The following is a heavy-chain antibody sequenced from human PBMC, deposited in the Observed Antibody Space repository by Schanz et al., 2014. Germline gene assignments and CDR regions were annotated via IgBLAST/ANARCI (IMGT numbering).Heavy chain of an antibody. J-gene: IGHJ4*02. CDR2: IKPDGSEK. CDR3: AKYGGELGVSFEY. D-gene: IGHD7-27*01. V-gene: IGHV3-7*01. Sequence: DVQLVESGGGLVQSGGSLRLSCAASGFTFSIHYMSWVRQAPGKGLEWVAKIKPDGSEKLYVDSVRGRFTISRDNAKNSLYLQMNSLRPEDTAVYYCAKYGGELGVSFEYWGQGTLVTVSS. CDR1: GFTFSIHY.